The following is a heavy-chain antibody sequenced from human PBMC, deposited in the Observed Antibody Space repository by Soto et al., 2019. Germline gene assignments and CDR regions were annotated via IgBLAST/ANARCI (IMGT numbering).Heavy chain of an antibody. V-gene: IGHV1-69*04. CDR1: GGSFSTFT. CDR3: AREAGSGTNLYYYMDV. D-gene: IGHD2-2*01. CDR2: IIPILGII. J-gene: IGHJ6*03. Sequence: ASVKVSCEASGGSFSTFTFSWVRQAPGQGLEWMGRIIPILGIINYAQRFQGRVTITADKSTSTAHMELSSLRSEDTAVYYCAREAGSGTNLYYYMDVWGQGTTVTVSS.